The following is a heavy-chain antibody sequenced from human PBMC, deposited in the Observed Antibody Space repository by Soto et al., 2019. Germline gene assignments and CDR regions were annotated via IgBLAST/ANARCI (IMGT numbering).Heavy chain of an antibody. Sequence: PSETLSLTCTVSGCSISSSSYSWGWIRQPPGKGLEWIGSIYYSGSTYYNPSLKSRVTISVDTSKNQFSLKLSSVTAADTAVYYCARHQSHSSSYVDPWGQGTLVTVSS. D-gene: IGHD6-13*01. V-gene: IGHV4-39*01. CDR1: GCSISSSSYS. J-gene: IGHJ5*02. CDR2: IYYSGST. CDR3: ARHQSHSSSYVDP.